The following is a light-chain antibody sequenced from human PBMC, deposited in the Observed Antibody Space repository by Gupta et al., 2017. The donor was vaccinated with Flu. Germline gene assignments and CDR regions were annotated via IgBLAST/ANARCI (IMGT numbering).Light chain of an antibody. J-gene: IGLJ3*02. Sequence: SVMTQPPSASATPGRRVIISCSGGSSNIGSNYVYWYQQLPGTAPKLLTYRSNQRPAGVSDRFSGSKSGTSASLAISGLRAEDEADYYCASWDDSLSGLLFGGGTKLTVL. CDR3: ASWDDSLSGLL. V-gene: IGLV1-47*01. CDR2: RSN. CDR1: SSNIGSNY.